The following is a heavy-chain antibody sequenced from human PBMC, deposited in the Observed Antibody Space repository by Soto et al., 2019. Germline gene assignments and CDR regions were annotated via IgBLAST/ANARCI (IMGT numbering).Heavy chain of an antibody. CDR3: ARELERVFDY. J-gene: IGHJ4*02. V-gene: IGHV3-30*04. D-gene: IGHD1-1*01. Sequence: QVQLVESGGGVVQPGRSLRLSCAASGFTFSSYAMHWVRQAPGKGLEWVAVIAYDGRNKYYADSVKGRFTISRDNSKNALYLQMNRLRMEDTAVYSCARELERVFDYWVQGTLVTVSS. CDR1: GFTFSSYA. CDR2: IAYDGRNK.